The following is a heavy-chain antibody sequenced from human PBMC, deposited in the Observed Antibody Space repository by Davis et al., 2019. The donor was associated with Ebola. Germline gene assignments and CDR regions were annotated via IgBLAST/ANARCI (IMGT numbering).Heavy chain of an antibody. CDR2: IKEDGSEK. CDR3: ARGRFYMGV. J-gene: IGHJ6*03. D-gene: IGHD3-16*01. V-gene: IGHV3-7*03. CDR1: RSRFSSNW. Sequence: PGGSLRPSCAAPRSRFSSNWMSWVRQAPGKGLEWVASIKEDGSEKYFVDSAKGRFTISRDNAKNSLYLEMNSLRVEDTAVYYCARGRFYMGVWGQGTTVTVSS.